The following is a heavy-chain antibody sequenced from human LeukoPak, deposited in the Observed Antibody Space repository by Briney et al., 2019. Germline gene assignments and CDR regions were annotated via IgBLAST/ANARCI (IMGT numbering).Heavy chain of an antibody. CDR2: ISDSGGST. D-gene: IGHD5-18*01. V-gene: IGHV3-23*01. Sequence: PGGSLRLSCAASGFTFSNFAMTWVRQAPGKGLKWVSTISDSGGSTYHADSVKGRFTISRDNSKNTLYLQMNSLRAADTAVYYCAKTLSGYSYGPYFDYWGQGTLVTVSS. CDR3: AKTLSGYSYGPYFDY. J-gene: IGHJ4*02. CDR1: GFTFSNFA.